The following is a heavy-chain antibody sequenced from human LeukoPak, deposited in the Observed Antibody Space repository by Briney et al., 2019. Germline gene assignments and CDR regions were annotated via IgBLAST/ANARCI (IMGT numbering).Heavy chain of an antibody. Sequence: SETLSLTCTVSGVSISSYYWTWIRQPPGKGLEWIGYIYYNGSTNYNPSLKTRVTISVDTSKNLFSLKLNSVTAADTAVYYCARQSRGLAVAGLDYWGQGTLVTVSS. D-gene: IGHD6-19*01. CDR2: IYYNGST. CDR1: GVSISSYY. CDR3: ARQSRGLAVAGLDY. J-gene: IGHJ4*02. V-gene: IGHV4-59*08.